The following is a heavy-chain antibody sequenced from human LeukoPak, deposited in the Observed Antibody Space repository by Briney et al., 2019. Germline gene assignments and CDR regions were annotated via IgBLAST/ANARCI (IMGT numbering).Heavy chain of an antibody. Sequence: ASVKVSCKASGYTFTGYYMHWVRQAPGQGLEWMGWINPNSGGTNYAQKLQGRVTMTTDTSTSTAYMELRSLRSDDTAVYYCARDLLKAGTTDLIDYWGQGTLVTVSS. J-gene: IGHJ4*02. D-gene: IGHD1-1*01. CDR1: GYTFTGYY. CDR3: ARDLLKAGTTDLIDY. CDR2: INPNSGGT. V-gene: IGHV1-2*02.